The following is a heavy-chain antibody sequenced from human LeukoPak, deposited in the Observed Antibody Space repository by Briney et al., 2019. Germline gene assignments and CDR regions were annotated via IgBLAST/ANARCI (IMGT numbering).Heavy chain of an antibody. CDR2: ISSSSSYI. D-gene: IGHD3-9*01. Sequence: GGSLRLSCAASGFTFSSYSMNWVRQAPGKGLEWVSSISSSSSYIYYADSVKGRFTISRNNAKNSLYLQMNSLRAEDTAVYYCARPLYYDILTPGYWGQGTLVTVSS. J-gene: IGHJ4*02. V-gene: IGHV3-21*01. CDR1: GFTFSSYS. CDR3: ARPLYYDILTPGY.